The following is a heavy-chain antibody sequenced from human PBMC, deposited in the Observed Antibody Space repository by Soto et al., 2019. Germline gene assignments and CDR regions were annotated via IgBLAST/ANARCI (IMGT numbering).Heavy chain of an antibody. D-gene: IGHD1-26*01. V-gene: IGHV4-59*01. CDR3: ARGVGSSPPQY. CDR2: IYASGSP. CDR1: GGSISVYY. J-gene: IGHJ4*02. Sequence: PSETLSLTCTISGGSISVYYWSWIRQPPGQGLEWIGYIYASGSPYYNPSLKSRVTISADTSKKQISLKLTSPTAADTAVYYCARGVGSSPPQYWGRGTLVTVS.